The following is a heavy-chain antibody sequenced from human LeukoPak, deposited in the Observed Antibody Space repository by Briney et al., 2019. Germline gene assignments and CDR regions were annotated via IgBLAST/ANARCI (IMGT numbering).Heavy chain of an antibody. J-gene: IGHJ4*02. Sequence: SETLSLTCAVHGGSFSGYYWSWVRQPPGKGLEWIGEINHSGSTNYNPSLKSRVTISVDTSKNQFSLKLSSVTAADTAVYYCARVGAIVVVTAIRDYFDYWGQGTLVTVSS. V-gene: IGHV4-34*01. CDR3: ARVGAIVVVTAIRDYFDY. CDR2: INHSGST. CDR1: GGSFSGYY. D-gene: IGHD2-21*02.